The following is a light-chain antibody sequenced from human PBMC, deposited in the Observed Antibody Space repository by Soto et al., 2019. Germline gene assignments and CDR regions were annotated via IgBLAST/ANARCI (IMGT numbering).Light chain of an antibody. CDR3: QTWGTGIWV. CDR1: SGHSSYA. CDR2: LNSDGSH. V-gene: IGLV4-69*01. J-gene: IGLJ3*02. Sequence: QPGLTQSPSASASLGASVKLTCTLSSGHSSYAIAWHQQQPEKGPRYLMKLNSDGSHSKGDGIPDRFSGSSSGAERYLTISSLQSEDEADYYGQTWGTGIWVFGGGTKLT.